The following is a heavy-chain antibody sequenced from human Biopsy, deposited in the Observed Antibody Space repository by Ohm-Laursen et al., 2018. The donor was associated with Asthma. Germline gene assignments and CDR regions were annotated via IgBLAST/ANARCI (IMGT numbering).Heavy chain of an antibody. D-gene: IGHD1-26*01. CDR3: AKGGTYTTDRYAY. J-gene: IGHJ4*02. Sequence: SLRLSCAASGFTVSRDHMFWVRQAPGKGLGWVSSISSSGASTYYADSVKGRFTISRDNSKNTLYLQMSSLRADDTAVYYCAKGGTYTTDRYAYWGQGSLVTVSS. CDR1: GFTVSRDH. CDR2: ISSSGAST. V-gene: IGHV3-23*01.